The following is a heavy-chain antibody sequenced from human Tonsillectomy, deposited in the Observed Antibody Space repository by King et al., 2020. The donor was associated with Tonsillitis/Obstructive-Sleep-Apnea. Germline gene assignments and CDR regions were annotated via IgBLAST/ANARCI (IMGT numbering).Heavy chain of an antibody. CDR2: IYWDDDK. Sequence: TLKESGPTLVKPTQTLTLTCTFSGFSLSTSGVGLGWIRQPPGKALEWLALIYWDDDKRYSPSLKSRLTITKDTSKNQVVLTMTNMDPVDTATYYCAHREYSTSSVGWVYWGQGTLVTVSS. J-gene: IGHJ4*02. D-gene: IGHD6-6*01. CDR3: AHREYSTSSVGWVY. V-gene: IGHV2-5*02. CDR1: GFSLSTSGVG.